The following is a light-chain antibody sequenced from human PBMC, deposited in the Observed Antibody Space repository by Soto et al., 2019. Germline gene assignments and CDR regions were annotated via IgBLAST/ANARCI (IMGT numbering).Light chain of an antibody. J-gene: IGKJ1*01. CDR1: QTISSW. CDR3: QHYNSYSEA. Sequence: DTQRTPSLSTPSGSLGERVSTTRAAIQTISSWLAWYQQKPGKAPKLLIYKASTLNSGVPSRFSGSGSGTEFTLTISSLQPDDFATYYCQHYNSYSEAFGQGTKVDIK. CDR2: KAS. V-gene: IGKV1-5*03.